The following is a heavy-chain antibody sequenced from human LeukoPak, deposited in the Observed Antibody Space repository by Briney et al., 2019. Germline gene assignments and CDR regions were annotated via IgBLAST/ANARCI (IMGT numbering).Heavy chain of an antibody. CDR1: GFTFSSYA. J-gene: IGHJ4*02. V-gene: IGHV3-23*01. CDR3: AKDKGYYYDSSGYYYFDY. Sequence: GGSLRLPCAASGFTFSSYAMSWVRQAPGKGLEWVSAISGSGGSTYYADSVKGRFTISRDNSKNTLYLQMNSLRAEDTAAYYCAKDKGYYYDSSGYYYFDYWGQGTLVTVSS. D-gene: IGHD3-22*01. CDR2: ISGSGGST.